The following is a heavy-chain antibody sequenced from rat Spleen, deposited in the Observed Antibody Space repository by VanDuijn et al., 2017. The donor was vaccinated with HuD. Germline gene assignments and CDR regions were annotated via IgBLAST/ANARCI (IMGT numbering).Heavy chain of an antibody. CDR2: MGSGGST. J-gene: IGHJ4*01. D-gene: IGHD4-3*01. Sequence: QVQLKESGPGLVQPSQTLSLTCTVSGFSLTSYHVSWVRQPPGKGLEWMGVMGSGGSTAYNSALKSRLSISRDTSKSQVFLKMNSLQTEDTAIYYCTRGSRLRGLYVMDAWGQGASVTVSS. CDR1: GFSLTSYH. CDR3: TRGSRLRGLYVMDA. V-gene: IGHV2-43*01.